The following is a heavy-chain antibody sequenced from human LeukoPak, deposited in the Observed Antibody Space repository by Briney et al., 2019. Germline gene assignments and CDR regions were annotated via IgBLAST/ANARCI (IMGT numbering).Heavy chain of an antibody. CDR2: IWYDGSNK. V-gene: IGHV3-33*01. CDR3: ARDGDPYSAYKNWFDP. D-gene: IGHD5-12*01. CDR1: GFTFSSYG. J-gene: IGHJ5*02. Sequence: GGSLRLSCAASGFTFSSYGMYWVRQAPGKGLEWVATIWYDGSNKYYADSVKGRFTISRDNSKNTLYLQMNSLRAEDTAVYYCARDGDPYSAYKNWFDPWGQGTLVTVSS.